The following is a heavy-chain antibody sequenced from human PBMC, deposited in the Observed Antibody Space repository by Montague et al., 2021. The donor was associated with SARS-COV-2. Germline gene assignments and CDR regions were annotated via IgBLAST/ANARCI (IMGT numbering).Heavy chain of an antibody. CDR2: IYYSGTT. Sequence: SETLSLTCSVSGVSISRSVYYWGWIRQPPGKGLEWIGSIYYSGTTYYSPSLKSRVTMSVETSKDQFSLKLSSVTAADTAVYYCASLEKLGNWSGDSRRGRPSLWGQGTMVTVSS. V-gene: IGHV4-39*01. D-gene: IGHD2-15*01. CDR1: GVSISRSVYY. J-gene: IGHJ1*01. CDR3: ASLEKLGNWSGDSRRGRPSL.